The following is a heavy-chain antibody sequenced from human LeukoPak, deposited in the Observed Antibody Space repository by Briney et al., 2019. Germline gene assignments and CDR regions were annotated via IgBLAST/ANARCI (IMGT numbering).Heavy chain of an antibody. CDR1: GGSISSYY. CDR2: IYYSGST. D-gene: IGHD3/OR15-3a*01. Sequence: SETLSLTCTVSGGSISSYYWSWIRQPPGKGLEWIGYIYYSGSTNYNPSLKSRVTISVDTSKNQFSLKLSSVTAADTAVYYCARGSGLGHFWYFDLWGRGTLVTVSS. J-gene: IGHJ2*01. V-gene: IGHV4-59*08. CDR3: ARGSGLGHFWYFDL.